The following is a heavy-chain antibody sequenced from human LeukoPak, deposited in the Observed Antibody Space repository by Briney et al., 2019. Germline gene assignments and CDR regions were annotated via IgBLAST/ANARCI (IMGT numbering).Heavy chain of an antibody. J-gene: IGHJ3*02. CDR1: GGTFSSYA. Sequence: SVKVSCKASGGTFSSYAISWVRQAPGQGLEWMGRIIPILGIANYAQKFQGRVTITADKSTSTAYMELSSLRSEDTAVYYCAREGYYGSGSSVGAFDIWGQGTMVTVSS. CDR2: IIPILGIA. D-gene: IGHD3-10*01. V-gene: IGHV1-69*04. CDR3: AREGYYGSGSSVGAFDI.